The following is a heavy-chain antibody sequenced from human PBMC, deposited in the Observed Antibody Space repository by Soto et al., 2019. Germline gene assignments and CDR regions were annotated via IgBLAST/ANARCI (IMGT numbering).Heavy chain of an antibody. CDR3: ATDFRRDDAFDI. J-gene: IGHJ3*02. CDR1: RYTLTELS. CDR2: FDPEDGET. V-gene: IGHV1-24*01. Sequence: AGVNVSRMLSRYTLTELSIHCVRQAPSKGLEWMGGFDPEDGETIYAQKFQGRVTMTEDTSTDTAYMELSSLRSEDTAVYYCATDFRRDDAFDIWGQGTMVNVSS.